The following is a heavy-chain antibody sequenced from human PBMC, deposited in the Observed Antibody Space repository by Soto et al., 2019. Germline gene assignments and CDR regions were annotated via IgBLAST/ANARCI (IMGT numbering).Heavy chain of an antibody. D-gene: IGHD3-22*01. V-gene: IGHV3-30*04. Sequence: GGSLRLSCAASGFTFSSYAIHWVRQAPGKGLEWAAVMSYDGRKKYYADSMKGRFTISRDNSKNTPYLQMNSLRADDTAVYYCARQDHSGSGWFDTWGQGTLVTVSS. CDR3: ARQDHSGSGWFDT. CDR1: GFTFSSYA. J-gene: IGHJ5*02. CDR2: MSYDGRKK.